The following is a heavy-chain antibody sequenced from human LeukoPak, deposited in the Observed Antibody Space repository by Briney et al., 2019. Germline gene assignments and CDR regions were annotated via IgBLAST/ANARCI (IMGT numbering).Heavy chain of an antibody. Sequence: PGGSLRLSCAASGFTFSSYAMHWVRQAPGKGLEWVAVISYDGSNKYYAASVKGRFTISRDNSKNTLYLQMNSLRAEDTAVYYCAKGSYCSSTSCYFGWFDPWGQGTLVTVSS. CDR2: ISYDGSNK. CDR1: GFTFSSYA. V-gene: IGHV3-30-3*01. J-gene: IGHJ5*02. D-gene: IGHD2-2*01. CDR3: AKGSYCSSTSCYFGWFDP.